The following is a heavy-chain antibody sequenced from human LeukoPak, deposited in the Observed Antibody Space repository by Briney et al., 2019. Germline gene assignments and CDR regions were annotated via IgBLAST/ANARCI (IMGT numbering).Heavy chain of an antibody. CDR3: AKIFGGNYYYYYMDV. CDR2: ISGSGGST. D-gene: IGHD2-15*01. CDR1: GFTFSSNY. Sequence: PGGSLRLSCAASGFTFSSNYMSWVRQAPGKGLEWVSAISGSGGSTYYADSVKGRFTISRDNSKNTLYLQMNSLRAEDTAVYYCAKIFGGNYYYYYMDVWGKGTTVTVSS. J-gene: IGHJ6*03. V-gene: IGHV3-23*01.